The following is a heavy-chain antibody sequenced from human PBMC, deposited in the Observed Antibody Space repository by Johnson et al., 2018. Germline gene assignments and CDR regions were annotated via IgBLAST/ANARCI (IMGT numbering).Heavy chain of an antibody. V-gene: IGHV3-11*06. J-gene: IGHJ1*01. CDR2: ISSSSSYI. CDR3: ARERSSSWYRLFPDTFQH. CDR1: GFTFSDYY. Sequence: QVQLVQSGGGLVKXGGSLGLSCAASGFTFSDYYMSWIRQAPGKGLEWVSYISSSSSYIYYADSVKGRFTISRDNAKNSLYLQMNSLRAEDTAVYYWARERSSSWYRLFPDTFQHWGQGTLVTVSS. D-gene: IGHD6-13*01.